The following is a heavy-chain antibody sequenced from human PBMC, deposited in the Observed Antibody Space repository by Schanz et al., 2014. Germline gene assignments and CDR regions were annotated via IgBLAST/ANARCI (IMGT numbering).Heavy chain of an antibody. CDR1: GGTFGRYT. CDR3: AREVGLYDRGWFDP. D-gene: IGHD3-22*01. J-gene: IGHJ5*02. V-gene: IGHV1-69*08. Sequence: QVQLVQSGAEVKKPGSSVNVSCESSGGTFGRYTISWLRQAPGQGPEWMGRIIPILGIGNDAQKFQGRVTITADKSTSTAYMELSSLRSEDTAVYYCAREVGLYDRGWFDPWGQGTLVTVSS. CDR2: IIPILGIG.